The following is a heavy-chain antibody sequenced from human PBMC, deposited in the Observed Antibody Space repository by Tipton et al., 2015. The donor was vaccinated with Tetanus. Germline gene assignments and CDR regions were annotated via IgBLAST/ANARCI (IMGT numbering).Heavy chain of an antibody. Sequence: GLVKPSQTLSLTCTVSGGSISSGGFFWNWLRQSPGKGLEWIGYVYYSDDTYYNPSFKSRVPISVDTSKNQFSLDLYSVTAAVTAVDYCAGDHGGGRIVRLNWFDTWGQETLVTISS. CDR2: VYYSDDT. J-gene: IGHJ5*02. CDR3: AGDHGGGRIVRLNWFDT. CDR1: GGSISSGGFF. D-gene: IGHD3-16*01. V-gene: IGHV4-31*03.